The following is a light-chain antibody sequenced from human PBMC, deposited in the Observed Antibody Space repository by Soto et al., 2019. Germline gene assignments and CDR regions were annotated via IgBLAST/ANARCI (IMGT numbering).Light chain of an antibody. CDR2: DAS. V-gene: IGKV3-11*01. CDR1: QSVSSY. J-gene: IGKJ3*01. Sequence: EIVLTQSPATLSLSPGERATLSCRASQSVSSYLAWYQQKPGQAPRLLIYDASNRATGIPARFSGSGSGTDFTLTISSLEPEDFATYYCQQSYNTPRTFGPGTTLDI. CDR3: QQSYNTPRT.